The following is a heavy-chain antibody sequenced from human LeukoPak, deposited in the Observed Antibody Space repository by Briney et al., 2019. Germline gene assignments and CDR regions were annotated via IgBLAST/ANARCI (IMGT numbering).Heavy chain of an antibody. CDR3: ARRLRRHYYYMDV. CDR1: GVSISSCSYY. Sequence: SETLSLTCTVSGVSISSCSYYWSWIRQPAGKGLEWIGRIYSSGSTNYNPSLKSRVTISVDTSKNQFSLKLSSVTAADTAVYYCARRLRRHYYYMDVWGKGTTVTISS. CDR2: IYSSGST. D-gene: IGHD4-17*01. J-gene: IGHJ6*03. V-gene: IGHV4-61*02.